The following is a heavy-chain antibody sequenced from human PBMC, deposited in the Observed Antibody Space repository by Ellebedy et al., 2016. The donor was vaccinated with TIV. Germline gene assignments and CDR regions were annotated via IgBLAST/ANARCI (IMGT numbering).Heavy chain of an antibody. J-gene: IGHJ5*02. D-gene: IGHD3-10*01. V-gene: IGHV4-61*01. Sequence: GSLRLXXTVSGGSVSSGSYYWSWIRQPPGKGLEWIGYIYYSGSTNYNPSLKSRVTISVDTSKNQFSLKLSSVTAADTAVYYCARELLWFGEPPGGWFDPWGQGTLVTVSS. CDR3: ARELLWFGEPPGGWFDP. CDR2: IYYSGST. CDR1: GGSVSSGSYY.